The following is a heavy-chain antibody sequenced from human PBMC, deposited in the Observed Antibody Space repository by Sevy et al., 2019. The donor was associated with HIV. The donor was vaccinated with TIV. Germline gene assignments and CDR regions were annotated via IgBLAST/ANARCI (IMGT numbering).Heavy chain of an antibody. D-gene: IGHD6-6*01. CDR2: ISAYNGNT. CDR1: GYTFTSYG. J-gene: IGHJ4*02. Sequence: ASVKVSCKASGYTFTSYGISWVRQAPGQGLEWMGWISAYNGNTNYAQKLQGRVTMTTDTSTSTAYMELRSLRSDDTAVYYRARHGGGAARPAEFDYWGQGTLVTVSS. CDR3: ARHGGGAARPAEFDY. V-gene: IGHV1-18*01.